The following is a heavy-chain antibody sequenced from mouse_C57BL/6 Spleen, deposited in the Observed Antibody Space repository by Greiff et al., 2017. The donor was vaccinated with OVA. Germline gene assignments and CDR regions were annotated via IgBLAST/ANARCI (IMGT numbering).Heavy chain of an antibody. CDR1: GYTFTSYW. CDR3: ARWRYGSSSMDY. D-gene: IGHD1-1*01. J-gene: IGHJ4*01. V-gene: IGHV1-50*01. Sequence: QVQLQQPGAELVKPGASVKLSCKASGYTFTSYWMQWVKQRPGQGLEWIGEIDPSDSYTNYNQKFKGKATLTVDTSSSTAYMQLSSLTSEDSAVYYCARWRYGSSSMDYWGQGTSVTVSS. CDR2: IDPSDSYT.